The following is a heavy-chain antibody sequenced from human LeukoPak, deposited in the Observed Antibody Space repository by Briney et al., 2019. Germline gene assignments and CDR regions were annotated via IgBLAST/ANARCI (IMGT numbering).Heavy chain of an antibody. Sequence: GGSLRLSCAASGFTFSSYSMNWVRQAPGKGLEWVSSISSSSSYIYYADSVKGRFTISRDNAKNSLYLQMNSLRAEDTAVYYCAREGARDIVVVVAAGGNWFDPWGQGTLVTVSS. J-gene: IGHJ5*02. CDR3: AREGARDIVVVVAAGGNWFDP. CDR1: GFTFSSYS. V-gene: IGHV3-21*01. CDR2: ISSSSSYI. D-gene: IGHD2-15*01.